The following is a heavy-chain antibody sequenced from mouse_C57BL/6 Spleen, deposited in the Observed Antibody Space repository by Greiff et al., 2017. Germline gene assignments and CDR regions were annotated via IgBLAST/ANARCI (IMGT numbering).Heavy chain of an antibody. CDR1: GYTFTSYG. CDR2: MYPRSGNT. Sequence: QVHVKQSGAELARPGASVKLSCKASGYTFTSYGISWVKQRTGQVLEWIGEMYPRSGNTYYNEKFKGKATLPAGKSSSTAYMELRSLTSEDSAVYFCARHYDDEAWFAYWGQGTLVTVSA. J-gene: IGHJ3*01. D-gene: IGHD2-4*01. CDR3: ARHYDDEAWFAY. V-gene: IGHV1-81*01.